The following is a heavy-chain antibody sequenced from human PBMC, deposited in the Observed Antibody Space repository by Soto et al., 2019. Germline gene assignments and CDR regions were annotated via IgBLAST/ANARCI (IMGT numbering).Heavy chain of an antibody. CDR2: IYYSGST. V-gene: IGHV4-59*01. D-gene: IGHD2-21*02. Sequence: SETLSLTCTVSGGSISSYYWSWIGQPPGKGLEWIGYIYYSGSTNYNPSLKSRVTISVDTSKNQFSLKLSSVTAADTAVYYCARAKVVTATGDSFDYWGQGTLVTVSS. CDR3: ARAKVVTATGDSFDY. J-gene: IGHJ4*02. CDR1: GGSISSYY.